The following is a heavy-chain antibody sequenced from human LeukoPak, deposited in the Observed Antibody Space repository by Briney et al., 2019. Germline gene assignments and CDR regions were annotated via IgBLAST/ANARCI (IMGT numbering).Heavy chain of an antibody. CDR2: IYYSGST. D-gene: IGHD3-16*02. Sequence: NPSETLSLTCTVSGGSISSSPYYWGWIRQPPGKGLEWIGSIYYSGSTYYNPSLKSRVTISVDTSKNQFSLKLSSVTAADTAVYYCARATFGGVIALYWYFDLWGRGTLVTVSS. CDR1: GGSISSSPYY. CDR3: ARATFGGVIALYWYFDL. V-gene: IGHV4-39*01. J-gene: IGHJ2*01.